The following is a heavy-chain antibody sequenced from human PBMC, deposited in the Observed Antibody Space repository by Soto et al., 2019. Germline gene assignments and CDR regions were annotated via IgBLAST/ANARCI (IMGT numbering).Heavy chain of an antibody. CDR1: VFTFSSYW. V-gene: IGHV3-74*01. D-gene: IGHD3-10*01. CDR2: MNEDGGTT. J-gene: IGHJ6*02. Sequence: PVVSQILSCAASVFTFSSYWMHWVRQAPGKGLVWVSRMNEDGGTTDYADSVKGRFTISRDNAKNTLYLQMNSLRVEDTAVYYCASDLSGRADVWGQGTTVTVSS. CDR3: ASDLSGRADV.